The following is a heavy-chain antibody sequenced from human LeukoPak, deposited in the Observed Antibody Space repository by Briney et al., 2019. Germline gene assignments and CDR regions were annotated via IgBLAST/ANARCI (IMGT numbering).Heavy chain of an antibody. J-gene: IGHJ4*02. V-gene: IGHV5-51*01. CDR1: GYIFTNHW. CDR2: INPGDSNI. Sequence: GESLKISCQGSGYIFTNHWIGWVRQLPGKGLELMGIINPGDSNIRYSPSFQGQVTISVDKSISTAYLQWSSLKASDTAMYYCAKQGGDSSAWQTIDNWGQRTLVTVSS. CDR3: AKQGGDSSAWQTIDN. D-gene: IGHD4-11*01.